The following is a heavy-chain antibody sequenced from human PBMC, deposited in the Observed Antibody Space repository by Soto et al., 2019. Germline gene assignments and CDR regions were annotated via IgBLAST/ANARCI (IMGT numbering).Heavy chain of an antibody. CDR2: ITWNSDTI. V-gene: IGHV3-9*01. Sequence: SLILSCAASGCTFDDYGMHWVRQPPGKGLEWVSGITWNSDTIDYADSVKGRFTISRDNAKKSLYLEMNSVTTEDTALYYCEKDPASDLGSGHTYCSGRDVGGKGPAFTVPS. J-gene: IGHJ6*04. D-gene: IGHD3-3*01. CDR1: GCTFDDYG. CDR3: EKDPASDLGSGHTYCSGRDV.